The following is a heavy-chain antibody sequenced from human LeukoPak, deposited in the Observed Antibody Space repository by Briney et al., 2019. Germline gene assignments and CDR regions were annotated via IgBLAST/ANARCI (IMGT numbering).Heavy chain of an antibody. V-gene: IGHV3-21*04. D-gene: IGHD3-10*01. Sequence: GGFLRLSCAASGFTFSSYSMNWVRQAPGKGLEWVSSISSSGSNIYYADSVKGRFTISRDNAKNSLYLQMNSLRAEDTAVYYCARRYGSGSSQAFDIWGQGTMVTVSS. CDR1: GFTFSSYS. J-gene: IGHJ3*02. CDR3: ARRYGSGSSQAFDI. CDR2: ISSSGSNI.